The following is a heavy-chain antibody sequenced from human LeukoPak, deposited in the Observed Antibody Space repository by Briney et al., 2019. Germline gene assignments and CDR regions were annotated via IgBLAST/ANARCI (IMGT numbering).Heavy chain of an antibody. CDR3: AWSVSGATFDY. D-gene: IGHD6-19*01. J-gene: IGHJ4*02. CDR2: IYPGDSDT. V-gene: IGHV5-51*01. Sequence: GESPKISCKGSGYSFTTYWIAWVRQTPGKGLEWMGIIYPGDSDTRYSPSFQGQVTISADKSMRVAYLQWTSLKASDTAMYYCAWSVSGATFDYWGQGTLVTVSS. CDR1: GYSFTTYW.